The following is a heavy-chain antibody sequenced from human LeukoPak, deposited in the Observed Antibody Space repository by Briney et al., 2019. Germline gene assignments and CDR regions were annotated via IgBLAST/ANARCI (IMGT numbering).Heavy chain of an antibody. Sequence: ASVKVSCKASGYIFTDYGISWVRQAPGQGLEWMGWIRADNGGTDFAQKFQGGVILTTDASTTTAYMELRSLESDDTAVYYCARDRSSSDYWGQGTLVTVSS. D-gene: IGHD6-6*01. CDR3: ARDRSSSDY. CDR2: IRADNGGT. J-gene: IGHJ4*02. V-gene: IGHV1-18*01. CDR1: GYIFTDYG.